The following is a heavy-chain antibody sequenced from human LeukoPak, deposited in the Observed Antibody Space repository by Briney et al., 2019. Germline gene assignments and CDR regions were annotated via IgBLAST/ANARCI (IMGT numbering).Heavy chain of an antibody. CDR2: ISWNSGSI. V-gene: IGHV3-9*01. J-gene: IGHJ4*02. D-gene: IGHD2-15*01. CDR1: GFTFDDYA. CDR3: AKDDGCSGGSCFDY. Sequence: PGGSLRLSCAASGFTFDDYAMHWVRQAPGKGLEWVSGISWNSGSIGYADSVKGRFTISRDNAKNSLYLQMNSLRAEDTALYYCAKDDGCSGGSCFDYWGQGTLVTVSS.